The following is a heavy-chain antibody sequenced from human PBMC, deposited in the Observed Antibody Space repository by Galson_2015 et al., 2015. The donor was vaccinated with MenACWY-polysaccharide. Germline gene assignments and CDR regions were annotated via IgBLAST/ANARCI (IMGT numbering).Heavy chain of an antibody. D-gene: IGHD1-26*01. CDR3: ARVEKYSGSYYILH. J-gene: IGHJ4*02. CDR2: IYHSGST. Sequence: ETLSLTCAVSGYFISSGYYWGWLRPPPGKGLEWIGSIYHSGSTYYNPSLKSGVTISVDTSKNQFSLRLSSVTAADTAVYYCARVEKYSGSYYILHWGQGTLVTVSS. V-gene: IGHV4-38-2*01. CDR1: GYFISSGYY.